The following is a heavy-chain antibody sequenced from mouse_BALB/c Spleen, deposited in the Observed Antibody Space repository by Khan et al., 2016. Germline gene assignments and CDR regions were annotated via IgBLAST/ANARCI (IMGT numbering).Heavy chain of an antibody. V-gene: IGHV1-80*01. J-gene: IGHJ2*03. CDR3: VRDGEGDY. CDR1: GYAFSSYW. CDR2: IYPGDGDT. Sequence: VQLQESGAELVRPGSSVKISCKASGYAFSSYWMNWVKQRPGQGLEWIGQIYPGDGDTNYNGKFKGKATRTVAKSSSTAYMQLSRLTSEDAAVDFCVRDGEGDYWGQGTSLTVSS.